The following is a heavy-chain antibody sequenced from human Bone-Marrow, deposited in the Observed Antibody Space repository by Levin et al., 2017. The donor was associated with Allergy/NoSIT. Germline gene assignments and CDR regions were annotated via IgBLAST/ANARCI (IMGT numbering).Heavy chain of an antibody. D-gene: IGHD3-9*01. CDR3: AKDDLHRYFDWLSGGMDV. CDR2: ISWNSGSI. J-gene: IGHJ6*02. CDR1: GFTFDDYA. Sequence: GGSLRLSCAASGFTFDDYAMHWVRQAPGKGLEWVSGISWNSGSIGYADSVKGRFTISRDNAKNSLYLQMNSLRAEDTALYYCAKDDLHRYFDWLSGGMDVWGQGTTVTVSS. V-gene: IGHV3-9*01.